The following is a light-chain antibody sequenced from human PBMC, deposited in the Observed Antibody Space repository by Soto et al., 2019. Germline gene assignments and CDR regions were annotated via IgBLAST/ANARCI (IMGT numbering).Light chain of an antibody. J-gene: IGKJ5*01. V-gene: IGKV1-9*01. CDR3: QQLNAYPLT. Sequence: DIRLTQSPSFLSASVGDRVTITCRASQGTSSYLAWFQQKPGRAPKLLIYGASTLQSGVPARFSGSGSGTDFTLTISNLQPEDFATYYCQQLNAYPLTFGQGTRLEIK. CDR2: GAS. CDR1: QGTSSY.